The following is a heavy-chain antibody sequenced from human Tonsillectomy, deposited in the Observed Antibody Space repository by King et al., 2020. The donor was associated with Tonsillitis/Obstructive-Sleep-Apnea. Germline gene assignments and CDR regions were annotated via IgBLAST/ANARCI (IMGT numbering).Heavy chain of an antibody. CDR3: ARDLPDFWSGYYT. Sequence: VQLVESGGGLVQPGGSLRLSCAASGFTFSTYSMNWVRQAPGKGLEWVSYISGDSSNIWYADSVKGRFTISRDNAKNSLYLQMNSLRDEDTAVYYCARDLPDFWSGYYTWGQGTLVTVSS. D-gene: IGHD3-3*01. CDR1: GFTFSTYS. V-gene: IGHV3-48*02. J-gene: IGHJ5*02. CDR2: ISGDSSNI.